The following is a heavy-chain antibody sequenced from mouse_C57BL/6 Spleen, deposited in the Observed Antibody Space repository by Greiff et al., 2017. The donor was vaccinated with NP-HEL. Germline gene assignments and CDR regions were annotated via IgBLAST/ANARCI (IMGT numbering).Heavy chain of an antibody. Sequence: QVQLQQPGAELVKPGASVKLSCKASGYTFTSYWMHWVKQRPGQGLEWIGMIHPNSGSTNYNEKFKSKATLTVDKSSITAYMQLSSLTSEDSAVYYFARDYYINYEFAYWGQGTLVTVSA. CDR2: IHPNSGST. CDR3: ARDYYINYEFAY. CDR1: GYTFTSYW. D-gene: IGHD2-5*01. V-gene: IGHV1-64*01. J-gene: IGHJ3*01.